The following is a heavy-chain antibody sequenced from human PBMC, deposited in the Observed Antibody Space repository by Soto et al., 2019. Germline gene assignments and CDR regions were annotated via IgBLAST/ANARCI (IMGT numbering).Heavy chain of an antibody. CDR1: GFTFSSYS. J-gene: IGHJ6*02. D-gene: IGHD6-19*01. CDR3: ARDGLSGWSGPHYYYYGMDV. V-gene: IGHV3-21*01. CDR2: ISSSSSYI. Sequence: VGSLRLSCAASGFTFSSYSMNWVRQAPGKGLEWVSSISSSSSYIYYADSVKGRFTISRDNAKNSLYLQMNSLRAEDTAVYYCARDGLSGWSGPHYYYYGMDVWGQGTTVTVSS.